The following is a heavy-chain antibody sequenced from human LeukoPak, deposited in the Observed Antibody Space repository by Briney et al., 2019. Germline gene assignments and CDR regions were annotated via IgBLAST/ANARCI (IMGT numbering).Heavy chain of an antibody. J-gene: IGHJ5*02. CDR3: ARHVGYCTNGVCPRGRNWFDP. CDR2: IYPGYSDT. V-gene: IGHV5-51*01. CDR1: GYSFTSYW. D-gene: IGHD2-8*01. Sequence: GESLKISCKCSGYSFTSYWIGWVRQMPGKGLEWMGIIYPGYSDTRYSPSFQGQVTISADKSISTAYLQGGSLKASDTAMYYCARHVGYCTNGVCPRGRNWFDPWGQGTLVTVSS.